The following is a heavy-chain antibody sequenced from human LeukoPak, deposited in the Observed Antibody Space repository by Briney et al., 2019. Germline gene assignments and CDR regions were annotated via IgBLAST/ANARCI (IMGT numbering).Heavy chain of an antibody. V-gene: IGHV3-33*01. Sequence: PGGSLRLSCAASGFTFSSYGMHWVRQAPGKGLECVAVIWYDGSNKYYADSVKGRFTISRDNSKNTLHLQMNSLRAEDTAVYYCARVNGDYSSHYYGMDVWGKGTTVTVSS. CDR2: IWYDGSNK. CDR1: GFTFSSYG. J-gene: IGHJ6*04. D-gene: IGHD4-17*01. CDR3: ARVNGDYSSHYYGMDV.